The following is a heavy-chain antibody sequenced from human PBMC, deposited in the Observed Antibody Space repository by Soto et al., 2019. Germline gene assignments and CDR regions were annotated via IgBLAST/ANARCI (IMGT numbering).Heavy chain of an antibody. Sequence: RLSCEASGFTFSDHYMDWVRQAPGKGLEWVGRTRNKANSHTTEYAASVKGRFTISRDDSKNSLYLQVNSLKIEDTAVYYCARATTVTDYWGQGTLVTVSS. V-gene: IGHV3-72*01. D-gene: IGHD4-17*01. CDR2: TRNKANSHTT. J-gene: IGHJ4*02. CDR3: ARATTVTDY. CDR1: GFTFSDHY.